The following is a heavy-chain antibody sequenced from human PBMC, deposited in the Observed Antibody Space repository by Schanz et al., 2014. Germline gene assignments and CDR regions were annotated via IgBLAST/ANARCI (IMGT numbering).Heavy chain of an antibody. V-gene: IGHV3-23*04. CDR3: AKDIGGAVAAPVYDS. D-gene: IGHD2-15*01. J-gene: IGHJ4*02. CDR2: ISGTGTKT. CDR1: GFMFTKYA. Sequence: DVQLVESGGGLAQPGGSLRLSCVASGFMFTKYAMNWVRQAPGKGLEWVLGISGTGTKTYYADSVKSRFTISRDNSKNTVFLQMSSLRADDTALYYCAKDIGGAVAAPVYDSWGQGTLVTVSS.